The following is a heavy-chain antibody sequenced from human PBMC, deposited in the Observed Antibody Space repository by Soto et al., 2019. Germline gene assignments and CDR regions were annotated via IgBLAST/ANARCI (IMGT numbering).Heavy chain of an antibody. CDR2: IGTAGDT. J-gene: IGHJ4*02. Sequence: ESGGDLVPPGGSLRLSCAASGFTFSSYDFHWVRQATGKGLEWVSGIGTAGDTYYAGSVKGRFIMSRENGKNSLYLQMNSLRAGDTAVYYCTRGADGFDYWGQGTLVTVSS. CDR1: GFTFSSYD. D-gene: IGHD3-16*01. CDR3: TRGADGFDY. V-gene: IGHV3-13*01.